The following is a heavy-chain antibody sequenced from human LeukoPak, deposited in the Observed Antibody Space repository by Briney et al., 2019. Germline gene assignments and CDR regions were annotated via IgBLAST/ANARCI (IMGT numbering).Heavy chain of an antibody. D-gene: IGHD3-22*01. CDR3: AREASNYFDSSGYPDF. V-gene: IGHV4-39*07. J-gene: IGHJ4*02. CDR2: VYYSGSI. Sequence: PSETRSLTCTVSGGSITSGGYYWGWIRQPPGKGLEWIGSVYYSGSIHYNPSLKSRVTISVDTSKNQFSLKLSSVTAADTAVYYCAREASNYFDSSGYPDFWGQGTLVTVSS. CDR1: GGSITSGGYY.